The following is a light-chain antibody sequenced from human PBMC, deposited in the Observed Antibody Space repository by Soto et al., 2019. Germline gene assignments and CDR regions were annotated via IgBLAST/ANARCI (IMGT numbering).Light chain of an antibody. J-gene: IGLJ2*01. Sequence: QSVLTQPASVSGSPGQPITISCTGTASDIGRYNYVSWYQQHPGRAPKLMIYDVSNRPSGVSDRFSGSKSGNTASLTISGLQADDEAHYYCSSYATSSSLVFGGGTKVTVL. CDR3: SSYATSSSLV. CDR1: ASDIGRYNY. V-gene: IGLV2-14*03. CDR2: DVS.